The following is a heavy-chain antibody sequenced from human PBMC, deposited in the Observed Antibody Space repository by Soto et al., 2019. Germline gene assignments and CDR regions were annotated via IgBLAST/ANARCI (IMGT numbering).Heavy chain of an antibody. CDR3: AREGYGAGSYCDY. CDR2: INPNSGGT. V-gene: IGHV1-2*04. J-gene: IGHJ4*02. D-gene: IGHD3-10*01. CDR1: GYTFTGYY. Sequence: QVQLVQSGAEVKKPGASVKVSFKASGYTFTGYYMHWVRQAPGQVREWMGWINPNSGGTNYAQQFQGWVTMTRDTSISTAYMELSRLRSDDTAVYYCAREGYGAGSYCDYWGPGTLVTVSA.